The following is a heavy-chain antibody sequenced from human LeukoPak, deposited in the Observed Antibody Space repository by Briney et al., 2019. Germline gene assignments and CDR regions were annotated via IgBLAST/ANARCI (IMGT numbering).Heavy chain of an antibody. V-gene: IGHV3-7*01. CDR1: GFTFSNYW. Sequence: GGSLRLSCAASGFTFSNYWMSWVRQAPGKGLEWVANIKQDRSEKYYVDSVKGRFTISRDNAKNSLYLQMNSLRAEDTAVYYCAREGTSSVFDYWGQGTLVTVSS. CDR2: IKQDRSEK. CDR3: AREGTSSVFDY. D-gene: IGHD2-2*01. J-gene: IGHJ4*02.